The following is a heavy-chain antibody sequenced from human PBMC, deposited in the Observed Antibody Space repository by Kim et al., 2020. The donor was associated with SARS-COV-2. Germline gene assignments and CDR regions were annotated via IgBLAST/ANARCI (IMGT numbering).Heavy chain of an antibody. D-gene: IGHD6-6*01. Sequence: ADAVKGRFTISRDNSKNTLYLQMNSLRAEDTAVYYCARGNPYSSSYWFDPWGQGTLVTVCS. J-gene: IGHJ5*02. V-gene: IGHV3-30*01. CDR3: ARGNPYSSSYWFDP.